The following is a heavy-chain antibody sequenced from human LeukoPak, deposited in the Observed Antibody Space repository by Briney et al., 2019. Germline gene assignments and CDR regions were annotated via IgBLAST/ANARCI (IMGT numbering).Heavy chain of an antibody. J-gene: IGHJ4*02. V-gene: IGHV1-46*01. CDR2: IYPRDGST. Sequence: GASVKVSCKASGYTFTSNYIHWVRQAPGQGLEWMGMIYPRDGSTSYAQKFQGRVTVTRGTSTSTVHMEPSGLRSEDTAVYYCARDQEGFDYWGQGTLVTVSS. CDR3: ARDQEGFDY. CDR1: GYTFTSNY.